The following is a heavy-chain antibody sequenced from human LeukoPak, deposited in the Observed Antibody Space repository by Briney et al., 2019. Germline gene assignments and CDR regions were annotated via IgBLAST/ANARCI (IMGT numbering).Heavy chain of an antibody. Sequence: SETLSLTCAVYGGSFSGYYWSWIRQPPGKGLEWIGEINHSGSTNYNPSLKSRVTISVDTSKNQFSLKLSSVTAADTAVYYCARTPGKYGDPNWFDPWGQGTLVTVSS. V-gene: IGHV4-34*01. D-gene: IGHD4-17*01. J-gene: IGHJ5*02. CDR1: GGSFSGYY. CDR3: ARTPGKYGDPNWFDP. CDR2: INHSGST.